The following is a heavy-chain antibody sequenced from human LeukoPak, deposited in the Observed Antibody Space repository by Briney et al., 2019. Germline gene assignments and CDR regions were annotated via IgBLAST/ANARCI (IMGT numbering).Heavy chain of an antibody. CDR3: VKSIAAPGQKYFDY. D-gene: IGHD6-13*01. CDR2: ISGRSNYI. J-gene: IGHJ4*02. V-gene: IGHV3-21*06. CDR1: GFIFSSYS. Sequence: PGGSLRLSCAASGFIFSSYSMNWVRQAPGKGLEWVSYISGRSNYIFYADSVKGRFTISRDNAENTLYVQMDSLRVEDTAIYYCVKSIAAPGQKYFDYWGQGIAVTVSA.